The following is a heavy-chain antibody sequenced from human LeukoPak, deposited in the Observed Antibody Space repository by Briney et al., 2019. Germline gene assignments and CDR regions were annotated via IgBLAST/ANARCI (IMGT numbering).Heavy chain of an antibody. Sequence: SETLSLTCAVSGYSISSGYYWGWIRQPPGKGLEWIGSIYLSGSTYYNPSLKSRVTISVDTSKNQFSLKLSSVTAADTAVYYCARELDCSSTSCPKRNWFDPWGQGTLVTVSS. CDR1: GYSISSGYY. V-gene: IGHV4-38-2*02. CDR2: IYLSGST. J-gene: IGHJ5*02. CDR3: ARELDCSSTSCPKRNWFDP. D-gene: IGHD2-2*01.